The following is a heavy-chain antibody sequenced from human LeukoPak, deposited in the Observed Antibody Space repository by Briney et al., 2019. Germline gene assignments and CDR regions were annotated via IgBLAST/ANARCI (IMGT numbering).Heavy chain of an antibody. CDR2: IYTSGST. D-gene: IGHD6-19*01. Sequence: PSETLSLTCTVSGGSISIYYWSWIRQPAGKGLEWIGRIYTSGSTYYNPSLKSRVTISVDTSKNQCSLKLSSVTAADPAVYYGARPMQWLVPHDAFDIWGQGTMVTVSS. J-gene: IGHJ3*02. CDR1: GGSISIYY. CDR3: ARPMQWLVPHDAFDI. V-gene: IGHV4-4*07.